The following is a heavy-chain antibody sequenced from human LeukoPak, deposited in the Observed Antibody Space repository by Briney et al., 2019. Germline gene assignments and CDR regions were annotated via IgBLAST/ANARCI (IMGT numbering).Heavy chain of an antibody. J-gene: IGHJ4*02. V-gene: IGHV3-30*18. CDR2: ISYDGSNK. CDR1: GFTFSSYG. CDR3: AKVQRYQLLRGYFDY. D-gene: IGHD2-2*01. Sequence: GGSLRLSCAASGFTFSSYGMRWVRQAPGKGLEWVAVISYDGSNKYYADSVKGRFTISRDNSKNTLYLQMNSLRAEDTAVYYCAKVQRYQLLRGYFDYWGQGTLVTVSS.